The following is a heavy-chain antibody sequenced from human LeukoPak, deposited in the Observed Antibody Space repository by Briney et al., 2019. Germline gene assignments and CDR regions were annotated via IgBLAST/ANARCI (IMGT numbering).Heavy chain of an antibody. CDR2: ISGSGDST. CDR3: MKHPRGPDH. V-gene: IGHV3-23*01. CDR1: GFTFSSYA. Sequence: PGGSLRLSCAASGFTFSSYAMSWVRQAPGKGLEWVSGISGSGDSTYYADSAKGRFTISRDNSKNTLYLQLNSLRVEDTAVYYCMKHPRGPDHWGQGTLVTVSS. D-gene: IGHD3-10*01. J-gene: IGHJ4*02.